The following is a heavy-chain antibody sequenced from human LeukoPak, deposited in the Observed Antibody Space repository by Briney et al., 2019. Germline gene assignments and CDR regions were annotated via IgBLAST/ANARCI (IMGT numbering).Heavy chain of an antibody. CDR1: GYTFTDYY. J-gene: IGHJ5*02. Sequence: ASVKVSCKVSGYTFTDYYMHWVQQAPGKGLEWMGLVDPEDGETIYAEKFQGRVTITADTSTDTAYMELSSLRSEDTAVYYCATGFRTRYNWFDPWGQGTLVTVSS. V-gene: IGHV1-69-2*01. D-gene: IGHD2-2*01. CDR3: ATGFRTRYNWFDP. CDR2: VDPEDGET.